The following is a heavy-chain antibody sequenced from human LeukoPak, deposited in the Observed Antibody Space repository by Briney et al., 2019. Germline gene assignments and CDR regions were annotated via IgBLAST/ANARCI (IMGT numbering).Heavy chain of an antibody. J-gene: IGHJ4*02. Sequence: SETLSLTCTVSGGSISSGSYYWSWIRQPAGRGLEWIGRIYTSGSTYYNPSLKSRVTISVDTSKNQFSLKLSSVTAADTAVYYCASSSWYVAYWGQGTLVTVSS. CDR1: GGSISSGSYY. D-gene: IGHD6-13*01. V-gene: IGHV4-61*02. CDR2: IYTSGST. CDR3: ASSSWYVAY.